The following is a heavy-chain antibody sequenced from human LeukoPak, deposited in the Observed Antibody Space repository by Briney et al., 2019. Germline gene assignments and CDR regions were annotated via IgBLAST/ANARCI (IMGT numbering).Heavy chain of an antibody. Sequence: PGGSLRLSCAVSGFTFRSYGMHWVRQAPGKGLEWVALISYDGSSEYYADSVKGRFTISRDNSKNTLFLQMNSLRAEDTAVYYCARGSMGGYYYYYGMDVWGQGTTVTVSS. D-gene: IGHD2/OR15-2a*01. J-gene: IGHJ6*02. CDR1: GFTFRSYG. V-gene: IGHV3-30*03. CDR2: ISYDGSSE. CDR3: ARGSMGGYYYYYGMDV.